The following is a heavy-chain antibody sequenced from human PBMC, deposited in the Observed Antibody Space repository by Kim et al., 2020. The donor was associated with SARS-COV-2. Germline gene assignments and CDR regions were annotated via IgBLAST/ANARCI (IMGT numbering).Heavy chain of an antibody. CDR2: IIPIFGTA. V-gene: IGHV1-69*13. CDR3: ARAKPNMNWNYDAYNWFDP. Sequence: SVKVSCKASGGTFSSYAISWVRQAPGQGLEWMGGIIPIFGTANYAQKFQGRVTITADESTSTAYMELSSLRSEDTAVYYCARAKPNMNWNYDAYNWFDPWGQGTLVTVSS. CDR1: GGTFSSYA. J-gene: IGHJ5*02. D-gene: IGHD1-7*01.